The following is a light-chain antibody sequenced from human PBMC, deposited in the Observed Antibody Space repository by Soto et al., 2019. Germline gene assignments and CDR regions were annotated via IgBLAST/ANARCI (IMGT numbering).Light chain of an antibody. J-gene: IGKJ2*01. CDR1: QSIFYRPNSRDY. Sequence: DIVMTQFPDSLAVSLGERATLNCKSTQSIFYRPNSRDYLAWYQQKPGQPPKLLIYWASTRQSGVPDRFSGSESGTDFPLTISSQQSKDVAIYNCQQYSSSTPNTFGQVTKLE. CDR3: QQYSSSTPNT. V-gene: IGKV4-1*01. CDR2: WAS.